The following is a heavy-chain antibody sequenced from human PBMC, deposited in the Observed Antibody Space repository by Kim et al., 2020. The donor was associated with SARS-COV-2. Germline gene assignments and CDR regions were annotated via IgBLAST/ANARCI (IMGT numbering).Heavy chain of an antibody. Sequence: NYNPSLKSRVTISVDTSKNQFSLKLSSVTAADTAVYYCARVYGDLNPFDYWGQGTLVTVSS. J-gene: IGHJ4*02. V-gene: IGHV4-34*01. D-gene: IGHD4-17*01. CDR3: ARVYGDLNPFDY.